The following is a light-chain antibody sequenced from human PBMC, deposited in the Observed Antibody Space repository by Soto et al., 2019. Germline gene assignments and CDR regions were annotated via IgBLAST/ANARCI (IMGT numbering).Light chain of an antibody. V-gene: IGLV1-51*01. Sequence: VPAERPLVSAGRGQRVTNSCTGSSSNIGGNSVSWYQQLPGTAPKLLIYDDDKRPSGIPDRFSGSKSGTSATLGITGFRTGDEADYYCGSWESSLSAYVFGTGTKFTV. CDR3: GSWESSLSAYV. CDR1: SSNIGGNS. CDR2: DDD. J-gene: IGLJ1*01.